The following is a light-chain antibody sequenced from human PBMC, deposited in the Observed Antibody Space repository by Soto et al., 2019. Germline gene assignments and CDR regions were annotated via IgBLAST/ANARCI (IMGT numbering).Light chain of an antibody. CDR3: TSYASSSTYV. CDR2: DVS. CDR1: SSDVGGYNH. Sequence: QSALTQPASVSGSPGQSITISCTGTSSDVGGYNHVSWYQQHPGKAPKLMIYDVSNRPSGVSNRFFGSKSDNTASLTISGLQAEDEADYYCTSYASSSTYVFGTGTKVNV. J-gene: IGLJ1*01. V-gene: IGLV2-14*03.